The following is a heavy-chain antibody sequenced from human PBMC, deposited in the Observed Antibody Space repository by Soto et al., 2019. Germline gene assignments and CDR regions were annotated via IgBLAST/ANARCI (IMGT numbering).Heavy chain of an antibody. CDR3: AREGTPGGLVILYWYFDL. D-gene: IGHD3-9*01. Sequence: PGGSLILSCAASGFTFSSYSMYWVRQAPGKGLEWVSSISSSSSYIYYADSVKGRFTISRDNAKNSLYLQMNSLRAEDTAVYYCAREGTPGGLVILYWYFDLWGRGTLVTVSS. V-gene: IGHV3-21*01. CDR2: ISSSSSYI. CDR1: GFTFSSYS. J-gene: IGHJ2*01.